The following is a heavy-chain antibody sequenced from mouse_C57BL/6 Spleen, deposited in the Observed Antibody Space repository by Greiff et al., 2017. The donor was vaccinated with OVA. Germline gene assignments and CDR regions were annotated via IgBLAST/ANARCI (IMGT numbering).Heavy chain of an antibody. D-gene: IGHD1-3*01. Sequence: QVQLKQSGAELVRPGASVTLSCKASGYTFTDYEMHWVKQTPVHGLEWIGAIDTETGGTAYNQKFKGKAILTADKSSSTAYMELRSLTSEDSAVYYWKVRVWFAYWGQGTLVTVSA. J-gene: IGHJ3*01. CDR2: IDTETGGT. CDR1: GYTFTDYE. CDR3: KVRVWFAY. V-gene: IGHV1-15*01.